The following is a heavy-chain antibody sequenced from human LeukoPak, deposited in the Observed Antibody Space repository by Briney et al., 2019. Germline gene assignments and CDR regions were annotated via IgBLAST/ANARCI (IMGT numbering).Heavy chain of an antibody. CDR1: GFTFSDYF. CDR3: ASRNSPYYYFDY. V-gene: IGHV3-11*04. D-gene: IGHD1-14*01. J-gene: IGHJ4*02. CDR2: ISTSGSTI. Sequence: GGPLRLSCAASGFTFSDYFMSWIRQAPGKGPEWVSYISTSGSTIYYADSVKGRFTISRDNAKNSLYLQMNSLRVEDTAVYYCASRNSPYYYFDYWGQGTLVTVSS.